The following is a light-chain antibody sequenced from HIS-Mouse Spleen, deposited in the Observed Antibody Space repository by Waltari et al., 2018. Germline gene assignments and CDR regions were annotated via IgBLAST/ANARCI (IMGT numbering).Light chain of an antibody. CDR1: ALPKKH. V-gene: IGLV3-10*01. J-gene: IGLJ2*01. CDR2: EDS. Sequence: SYELTQPPSVSVSPGPTARITCPGDALPKKHAYWYQQKSGQAPVLVIYEDSKRPSGIPERFSGSSSGTMATLTISGAQVEDEADYYCYSTDSSGNHRVFGGGTKLTVL. CDR3: YSTDSSGNHRV.